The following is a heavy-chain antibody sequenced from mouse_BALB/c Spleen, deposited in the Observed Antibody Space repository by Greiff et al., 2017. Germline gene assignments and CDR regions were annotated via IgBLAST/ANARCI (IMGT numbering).Heavy chain of an antibody. CDR3: ARDGLGRDYFDY. CDR2: ISDGGSYT. V-gene: IGHV5-4*02. Sequence: EVKLMESGGGLVKPGGSLKLSCAASGFTFSDYYMYWVRQTPEKRLEWVATISDGGSYTYYPDSVKGRFTISRDNAKNNLYLQMSSLKSEDTAMYYCARDGLGRDYFDYWGQGTTLTVSS. D-gene: IGHD4-1*01. J-gene: IGHJ2*01. CDR1: GFTFSDYY.